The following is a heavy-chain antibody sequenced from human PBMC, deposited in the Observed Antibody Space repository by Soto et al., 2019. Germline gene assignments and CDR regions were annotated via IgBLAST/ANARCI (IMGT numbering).Heavy chain of an antibody. D-gene: IGHD1-26*01. CDR3: ARVAGAHYYYYYGMDV. Sequence: QVQLQQWGAGLLKPSETLSLTCAVYGGSFSGYYWSWIRQPPGKGLEWLGEINHSGSTNYNPSLKSRVTISVDTSKNQFSLKLSSVTAADTAVYYCARVAGAHYYYYYGMDVWGQGTTVTVSS. CDR2: INHSGST. J-gene: IGHJ6*02. CDR1: GGSFSGYY. V-gene: IGHV4-34*01.